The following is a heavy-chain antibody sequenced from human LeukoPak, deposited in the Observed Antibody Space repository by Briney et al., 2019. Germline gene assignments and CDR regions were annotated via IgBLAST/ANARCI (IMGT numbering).Heavy chain of an antibody. D-gene: IGHD6-19*01. CDR1: GFPFSIYE. Sequence: GGSLRLSCAVSGFPFSIYEMNWVRQAPGKGLEWVSNIGSSGTTIYYADSVKGRFSISRDNAKSSLYLQMNSLRVEDTAVYYCALLAVASDFDYWGQGALVTVSS. CDR3: ALLAVASDFDY. J-gene: IGHJ4*02. V-gene: IGHV3-48*03. CDR2: IGSSGTTI.